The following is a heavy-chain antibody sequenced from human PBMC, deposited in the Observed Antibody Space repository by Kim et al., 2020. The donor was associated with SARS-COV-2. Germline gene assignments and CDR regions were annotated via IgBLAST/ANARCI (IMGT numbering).Heavy chain of an antibody. CDR1: GYTFTSYD. D-gene: IGHD3-3*01. J-gene: IGHJ5*02. CDR2: MNPNSGNT. V-gene: IGHV1-8*01. CDR3: ARGMYDFWSGYYLNWFDT. Sequence: ASVKVSCKASGYTFTSYDINWVRQATGQGLEWMGWMNPNSGNTGYAQKFQGRVTMTRNTSISTAYMELSSLRSEDTAVYYCARGMYDFWSGYYLNWFDTWGQGTLVTVSS.